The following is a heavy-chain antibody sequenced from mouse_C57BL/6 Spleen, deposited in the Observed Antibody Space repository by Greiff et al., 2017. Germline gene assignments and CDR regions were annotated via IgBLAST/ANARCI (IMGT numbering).Heavy chain of an antibody. CDR1: GFTFSSYA. CDR2: ISDGGSYT. CDR3: ARDRELRFDY. D-gene: IGHD3-2*02. V-gene: IGHV5-4*01. Sequence: EVHLVESGGGLVKPGGSLKLSCAASGFTFSSYAMSWVRQTPEKRLEWVATISDGGSYTYYPDNVKGRFTISRDNAKNNLYLQMSHLKSEDTAMYYCARDRELRFDYWGQGTTLTVSS. J-gene: IGHJ2*01.